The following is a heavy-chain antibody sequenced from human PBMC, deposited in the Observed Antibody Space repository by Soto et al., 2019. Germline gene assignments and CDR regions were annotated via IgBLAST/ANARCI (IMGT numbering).Heavy chain of an antibody. D-gene: IGHD6-13*01. J-gene: IGHJ6*02. V-gene: IGHV1-2*04. CDR1: GYTFTGYY. Sequence: GASVKVSCKASGYTFTGYYMHWVRQAPGQGLEWMGWINPNSGGTNYAQKFQGWVTMTRDTSISTAYMELSRLRSDDTAVYYCARASAAGPYYYYYGMDVWGQGTTVTVSS. CDR3: ARASAAGPYYYYYGMDV. CDR2: INPNSGGT.